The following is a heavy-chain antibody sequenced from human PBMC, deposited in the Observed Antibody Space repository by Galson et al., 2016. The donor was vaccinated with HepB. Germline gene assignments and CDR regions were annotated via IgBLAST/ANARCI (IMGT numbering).Heavy chain of an antibody. V-gene: IGHV1-69*13. CDR3: VFGPGQFFYGMDV. D-gene: IGHD3-10*01. J-gene: IGHJ6*02. Sequence: SVKVSCKASGGSFSSHAISWVRQAPGQGLEWMGGIRPLYGKADYAKNFQGRVTISADERTRTAYIDLMSLRSDHTAVYYCVFGPGQFFYGMDVWAQWTTVTVSS. CDR1: GGSFSSHA. CDR2: IRPLYGKA.